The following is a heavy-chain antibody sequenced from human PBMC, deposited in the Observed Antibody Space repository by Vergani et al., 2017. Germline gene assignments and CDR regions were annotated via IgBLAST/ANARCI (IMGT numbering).Heavy chain of an antibody. Sequence: EVQLVESGGGLVQPGRSLRLSCAASGFTFDDYAMHWVRQAPGKGLEWVAGISWNSGSIGYADSVKGRFTISRDNAKNSLYLQMNSLRPEDTALYYCAKSFSHGSGRVVWLSDYYYYAIDVWGQGTAVTVSS. V-gene: IGHV3-9*01. CDR2: ISWNSGSI. CDR3: AKSFSHGSGRVVWLSDYYYYAIDV. D-gene: IGHD3-10*01. J-gene: IGHJ6*02. CDR1: GFTFDDYA.